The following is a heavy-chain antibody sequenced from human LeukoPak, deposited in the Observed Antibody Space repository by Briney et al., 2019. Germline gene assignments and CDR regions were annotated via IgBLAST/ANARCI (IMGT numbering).Heavy chain of an antibody. V-gene: IGHV1-69*01. D-gene: IGHD2-2*01. CDR3: ASALFPYCSSTSSHSGYFDY. CDR2: IIPMFGTA. J-gene: IGHJ4*02. Sequence: GSSVKVSCKDSVGTFSSSAISWVRQAPEQGLEWMGRIIPMFGTANYAQKFQGRVTITADESKSTAYMELSSLRSEDTAVYYCASALFPYCSSTSSHSGYFDYWGQGTLVTVSS. CDR1: VGTFSSSA.